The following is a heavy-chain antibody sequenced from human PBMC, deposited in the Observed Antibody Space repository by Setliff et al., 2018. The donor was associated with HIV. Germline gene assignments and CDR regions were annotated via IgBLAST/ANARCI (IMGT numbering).Heavy chain of an antibody. V-gene: IGHV4-39*07. CDR3: ARYVAYDEDDFDI. Sequence: SETLSLTCTVSGGSISSSSYYWGWIRQPPGKGLEWIGEINYSGSTKYNPSLKSRVTMSVDTSKNQFSLKLNSVTAADTAVYYCARYVAYDEDDFDIWGQGTTVTVSS. D-gene: IGHD3-16*01. CDR1: GGSISSSSYY. J-gene: IGHJ3*02. CDR2: INYSGST.